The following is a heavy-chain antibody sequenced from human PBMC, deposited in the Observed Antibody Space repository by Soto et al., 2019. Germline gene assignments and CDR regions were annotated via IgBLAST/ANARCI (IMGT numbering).Heavy chain of an antibody. CDR1: AFTVSSNY. CDR2: IYSGGNT. CDR3: ASPKLYSSSWFHFDY. Sequence: EVQLVESGGGLIQPGGSLRLSCAASAFTVSSNYMSWVRQAPGKGLEWVSVIYSGGNTYYADSVKGRFTISRDNSKNTLYLQMNSVRAEDTAVYYCASPKLYSSSWFHFDYWGQGTLVTVSS. J-gene: IGHJ4*02. D-gene: IGHD6-13*01. V-gene: IGHV3-53*01.